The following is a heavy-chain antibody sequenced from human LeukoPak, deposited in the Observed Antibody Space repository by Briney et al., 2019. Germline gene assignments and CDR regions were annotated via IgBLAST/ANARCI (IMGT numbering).Heavy chain of an antibody. J-gene: IGHJ4*02. D-gene: IGHD1-20*01. CDR3: ATDSSGNTRRITGVGY. V-gene: IGHV1-24*01. CDR2: FDPEDGET. Sequence: ASVKVSCKVSGYTLTELSMHWVRQAPGKGLEWMGGFDPEDGETIYAQKFQGRVTMTEDTSTDTAYMELSSLRSEDTAVYYCATDSSGNTRRITGVGYWGQGTLVTVSS. CDR1: GYTLTELS.